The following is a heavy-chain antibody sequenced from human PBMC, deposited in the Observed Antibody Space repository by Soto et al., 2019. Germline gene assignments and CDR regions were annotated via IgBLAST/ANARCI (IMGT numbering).Heavy chain of an antibody. CDR1: GFTFSDYY. Sequence: QVQLVESGGGLVKPGGSLRLSCTASGFTFSDYYMSWIRQAPGKGLEWISYISTIGSSIKYAESVKGRFTISRDNAKNSLFLQMDSLRAEDTAVYYCARDGTILDYWGQGTLVTVSS. CDR3: ARDGTILDY. D-gene: IGHD2-2*01. CDR2: ISTIGSSI. V-gene: IGHV3-11*01. J-gene: IGHJ4*02.